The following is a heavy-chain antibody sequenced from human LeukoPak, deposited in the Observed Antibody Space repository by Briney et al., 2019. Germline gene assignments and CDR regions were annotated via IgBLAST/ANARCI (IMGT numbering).Heavy chain of an antibody. CDR3: ARHENYDTSGYYTFDY. J-gene: IGHJ4*02. D-gene: IGHD3-22*01. Sequence: SETLSLTCTVSGGSISGYYWSWIRQPPGKGLEWIGYIYYSGNTNYNPSLKSRVTISVDTSKNQFSLKLSSVTAAGTAVYYCARHENYDTSGYYTFDYWGQGTLVTVSS. CDR2: IYYSGNT. V-gene: IGHV4-59*08. CDR1: GGSISGYY.